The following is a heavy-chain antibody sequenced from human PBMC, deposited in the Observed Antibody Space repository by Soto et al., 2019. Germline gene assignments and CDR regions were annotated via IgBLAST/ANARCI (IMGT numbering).Heavy chain of an antibody. CDR2: IYYNGNT. CDR3: ARARQYYDCELDP. J-gene: IGHJ5*02. Sequence: SKNPSITCTVSGGSISSYYWSCIRQPPGKGLEWIGYIYYNGNTNYNPSLKSRVTISVDTSKNQFSLKLSSVTAADTAVYYCARARQYYDCELDPWGQGTLVTVSS. CDR1: GGSISSYY. V-gene: IGHV4-59*01. D-gene: IGHD3-22*01.